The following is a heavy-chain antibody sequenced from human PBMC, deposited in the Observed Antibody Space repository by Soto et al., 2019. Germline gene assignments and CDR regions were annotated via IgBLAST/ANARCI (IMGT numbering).Heavy chain of an antibody. D-gene: IGHD5-12*01. V-gene: IGHV4-30-4*01. CDR1: GGSISSGDYY. CDR3: ARGYSGYGGRVNWFDP. CDR2: IYYSGST. J-gene: IGHJ5*02. Sequence: PSETLSLTCTVSGGSISSGDYYWSWIRQPPGKGLEWIGYIYYSGSTYYNPSLKSRVTISVDTSKNQFSLKLSSVTAADTAVYYCARGYSGYGGRVNWFDPWGQGTLVTV.